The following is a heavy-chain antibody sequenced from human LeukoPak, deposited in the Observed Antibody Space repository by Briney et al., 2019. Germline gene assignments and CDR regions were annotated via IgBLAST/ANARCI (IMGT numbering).Heavy chain of an antibody. J-gene: IGHJ4*02. V-gene: IGHV3-74*01. Sequence: PGGSLRLSCAGSGFTFSSFWMHWVRQAPGKGLVGVSHINTDGSSTSYADSVRGRFTISRDNAKNTLYLQMSSLRAEDTAVYYCAKDRGYWGQGTLVTVSS. CDR3: AKDRGY. D-gene: IGHD2-15*01. CDR1: GFTFSSFW. CDR2: INTDGSST.